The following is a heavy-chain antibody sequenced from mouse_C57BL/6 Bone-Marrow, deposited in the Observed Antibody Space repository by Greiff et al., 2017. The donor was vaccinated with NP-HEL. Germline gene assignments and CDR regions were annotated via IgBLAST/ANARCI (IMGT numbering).Heavy chain of an antibody. V-gene: IGHV1-64*01. CDR2: IHPNSGST. CDR1: GYTFTSYW. Sequence: QVQLQQPGAELVKPGASVKLSCKASGYTFTSYWMHWVKQRPGQGLEWIGMIHPNSGSTNYNEKFKSKATLTVDKSSSTAYMQLSSLTSEDSAVYYCARRRYYGSSSAWFAYWGQGTLVTVSA. CDR3: ARRRYYGSSSAWFAY. D-gene: IGHD1-1*01. J-gene: IGHJ3*01.